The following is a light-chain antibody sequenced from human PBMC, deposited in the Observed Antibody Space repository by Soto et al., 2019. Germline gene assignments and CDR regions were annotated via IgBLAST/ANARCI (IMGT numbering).Light chain of an antibody. CDR3: SSYTSSSTLV. J-gene: IGLJ2*01. CDR1: SSDIGTYNY. V-gene: IGLV2-14*01. CDR2: EVT. Sequence: QSALTQPASVSGSPGQSITISCTGTSSDIGTYNYVSWYQQHPGKAPKLMIYEVTYRPSGVSNRFSGSKSGNTASLTISGLQAEDEADYYCSSYTSSSTLVFGGGTKVTVL.